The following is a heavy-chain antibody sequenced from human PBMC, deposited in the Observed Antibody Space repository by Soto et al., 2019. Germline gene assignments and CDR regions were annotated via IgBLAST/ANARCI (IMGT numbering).Heavy chain of an antibody. CDR2: VNPSGGYT. J-gene: IGHJ1*01. CDR1: GYIFTAYS. V-gene: IGHV1-46*01. D-gene: IGHD2-15*01. Sequence: QVQLVQSGAEVKKPGASVKVSCKASGYIFTAYSMHWVRQAPGQGLEWMGVVNPSGGYTNYAQKFQGRITMTRDTSTSPVYMDLSSMTSEDTAVYYCAREENCSDGICYSEYFQRWGQGTLVTVSS. CDR3: AREENCSDGICYSEYFQR.